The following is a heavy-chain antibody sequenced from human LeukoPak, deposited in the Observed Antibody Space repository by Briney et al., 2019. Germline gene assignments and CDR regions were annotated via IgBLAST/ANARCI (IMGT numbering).Heavy chain of an antibody. CDR1: GGSVSSGSYY. Sequence: SETLSLTCTVSGGSVSSGSYYWSWIRQPPGKGLEWIGYIYYSGSTNYNPSLRSRVTISVDTSKNQFSLKLSSVTAADTAVYYCAREDGSSWSSFDYWVQGTLVTVSS. CDR3: AREDGSSWSSFDY. D-gene: IGHD6-13*01. CDR2: IYYSGST. V-gene: IGHV4-61*01. J-gene: IGHJ4*02.